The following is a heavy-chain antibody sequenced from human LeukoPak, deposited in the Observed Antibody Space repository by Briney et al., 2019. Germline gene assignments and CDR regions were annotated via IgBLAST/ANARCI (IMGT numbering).Heavy chain of an antibody. V-gene: IGHV4-59*01. CDR3: ARDGSEDGYNGWFDP. CDR2: IYYSGST. J-gene: IGHJ5*02. Sequence: SETLSLTCTVSGGSISSYYWSWIRQPPGKGLEWIGYIYYSGSTNYNPPLKSRVTISVDTSKNQFSLKLSSVTAADTAVYYCARDGSEDGYNGWFDPWGQGTLVTVSS. D-gene: IGHD5-24*01. CDR1: GGSISSYY.